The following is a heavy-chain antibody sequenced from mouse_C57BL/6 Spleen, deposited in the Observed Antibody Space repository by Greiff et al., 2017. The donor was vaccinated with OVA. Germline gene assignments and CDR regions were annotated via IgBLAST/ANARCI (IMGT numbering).Heavy chain of an antibody. CDR2: IDPSDSET. Sequence: VKLQQPGAELVRPGSSVKLSCKASGYTFTSYWMHWVKQRPIQGLEWIGNIDPSDSETHYNQKFKDKATLTVDKSSSTAYMQLSSLTSEDSAVYYCARRRSPRAMDYWGQGTSVTVSS. J-gene: IGHJ4*01. CDR1: GYTFTSYW. V-gene: IGHV1-52*01. CDR3: ARRRSPRAMDY.